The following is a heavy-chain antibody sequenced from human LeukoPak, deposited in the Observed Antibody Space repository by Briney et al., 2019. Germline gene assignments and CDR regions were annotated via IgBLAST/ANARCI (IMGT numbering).Heavy chain of an antibody. J-gene: IGHJ6*04. D-gene: IGHD2-15*01. CDR1: GYTLTELS. CDR2: FDPEDGET. V-gene: IGHV1-24*01. CDR3: AKPLALTGYCSGGSCYSAPMDV. Sequence: ASVKVSCKVSGYTLTELSMHWVRQAPGKGLEWMGGFDPEDGETIYAQKFQGRVTMTEDTSTDTAYMELSSLRSEDTAVYYCAKPLALTGYCSGGSCYSAPMDVWGKGTTVTISS.